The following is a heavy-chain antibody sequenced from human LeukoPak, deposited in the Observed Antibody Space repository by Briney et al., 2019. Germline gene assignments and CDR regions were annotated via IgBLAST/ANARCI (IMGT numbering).Heavy chain of an antibody. V-gene: IGHV3-23*01. Sequence: QPGGSLRLSCAASGFTFSSYAMSWVRRAPGKGLQWVSAISGSAGSTYYAASVKGRFTISRDNSKNTLYLQMNSLRAEDTAVYYCASYDVLTGYSRHPLMRWGQGALVTVSS. D-gene: IGHD3-9*01. CDR2: ISGSAGST. CDR1: GFTFSSYA. CDR3: ASYDVLTGYSRHPLMR. J-gene: IGHJ4*02.